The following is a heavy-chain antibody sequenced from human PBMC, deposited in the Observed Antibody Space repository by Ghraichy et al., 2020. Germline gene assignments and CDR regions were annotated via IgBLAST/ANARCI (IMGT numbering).Heavy chain of an antibody. D-gene: IGHD2-2*03. CDR3: ARDLLLDIVVVPAAILFDY. J-gene: IGHJ4*02. Sequence: GGSLRLSCAASGFTFSSYSMNWVRQAPGKGLEWVSYISSSSSTIYYADSVKGRFTISRDNAKNSLYLQMNSLRAEDTAVYYCARDLLLDIVVVPAAILFDYWGQGTPVTVSS. CDR1: GFTFSSYS. CDR2: ISSSSSTI. V-gene: IGHV3-48*01.